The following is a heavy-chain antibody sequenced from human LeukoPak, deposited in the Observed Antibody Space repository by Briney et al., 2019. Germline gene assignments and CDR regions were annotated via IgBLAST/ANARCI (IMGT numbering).Heavy chain of an antibody. Sequence: PGGSLRLSCAASGFTVSSNYMTWVRQAPGKGLEWVANIKPDGTQNYYVDSVKGRFTISRDNAKNSLYLQMNSLRADETAVYYCARLRPYSSSWYAYYGMDVWGQGTTVTVSS. V-gene: IGHV3-7*04. D-gene: IGHD6-13*01. CDR1: GFTVSSNY. J-gene: IGHJ6*02. CDR3: ARLRPYSSSWYAYYGMDV. CDR2: IKPDGTQN.